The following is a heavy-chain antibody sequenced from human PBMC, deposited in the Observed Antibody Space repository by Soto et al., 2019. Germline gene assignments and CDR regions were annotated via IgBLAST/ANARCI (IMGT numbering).Heavy chain of an antibody. CDR2: ISGSGGST. V-gene: IGHV3-23*01. CDR1: GLTFSSYS. D-gene: IGHD3-22*01. CDR3: AKGLRFWIVVVPPIDY. J-gene: IGHJ4*02. Sequence: XVSLRLSCAASGLTFSSYSMSWVRQAPGKGLEWVSAISGSGGSTYYADSVKGRFTISRDNSKNTLYLQMNSLRAEDTAVYYCAKGLRFWIVVVPPIDYWGQGTLVTVSS.